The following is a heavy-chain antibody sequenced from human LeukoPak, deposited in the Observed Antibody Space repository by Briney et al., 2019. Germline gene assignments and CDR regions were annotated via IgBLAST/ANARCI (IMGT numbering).Heavy chain of an antibody. CDR2: IHHSGRT. V-gene: IGHV4-38-2*02. Sequence: PSETLSLTCIVSNYSISSDYYWGWIRQTPGKGLESIGSIHHSGRTYYNPSLKSRVTISVDTSKNHFSLKLNSVTAADTAVYYCARDHLANLASRLFDPWGQGTLVTVSS. D-gene: IGHD3-3*01. J-gene: IGHJ5*02. CDR3: ARDHLANLASRLFDP. CDR1: NYSISSDYY.